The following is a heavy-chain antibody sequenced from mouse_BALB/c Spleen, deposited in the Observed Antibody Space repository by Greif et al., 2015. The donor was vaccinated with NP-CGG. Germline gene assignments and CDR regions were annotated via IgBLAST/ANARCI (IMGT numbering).Heavy chain of an antibody. J-gene: IGHJ2*01. Sequence: QVQLQQSGAELAKPGASVKMSCKASGYTFTSYWMHWVKQRPGQGLEWIGYINPSTGYTEYNQKFMDKATLTADKSSSTACMQLSSLTSEDSAVYYSAIRHFCFDYWGQGTTLTVSS. CDR2: INPSTGYT. D-gene: IGHD3-1*01. CDR3: AIRHFCFDY. CDR1: GYTFTSYW. V-gene: IGHV1-7*01.